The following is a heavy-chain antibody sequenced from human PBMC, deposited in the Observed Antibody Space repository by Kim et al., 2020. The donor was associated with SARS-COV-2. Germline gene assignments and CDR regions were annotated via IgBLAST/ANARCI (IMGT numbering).Heavy chain of an antibody. D-gene: IGHD1-20*01. V-gene: IGHV3-23*01. Sequence: GGSLRLSCEDSGFTFSRSSMYWVRQAPGKGLEWVSSISGFDDGTYYADSVKGRFTISRDNSKNTLYLQMNSLRAEDTAIYYCAKPNWNPRGDWFDPWGQG. CDR1: GFTFSRSS. CDR3: AKPNWNPRGDWFDP. CDR2: ISGFDDGT. J-gene: IGHJ5*02.